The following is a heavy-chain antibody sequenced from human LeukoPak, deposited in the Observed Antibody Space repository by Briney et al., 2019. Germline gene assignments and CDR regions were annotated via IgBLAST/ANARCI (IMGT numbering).Heavy chain of an antibody. CDR3: ARGDTMVRGVIKAYYYYYMDV. V-gene: IGHV3-7*01. CDR1: GFTFSSYW. D-gene: IGHD3-10*01. J-gene: IGHJ6*03. CDR2: IKQDGSEK. Sequence: PGGSLRLSCAASGFTFSSYWMSWVRQAPGQGLEGLANIKQDGSEKYYVDSVKGRFTISRDNAKNSLYLQMNSLRAEDTAVYYCARGDTMVRGVIKAYYYYYMDVWGKGTTVTVSS.